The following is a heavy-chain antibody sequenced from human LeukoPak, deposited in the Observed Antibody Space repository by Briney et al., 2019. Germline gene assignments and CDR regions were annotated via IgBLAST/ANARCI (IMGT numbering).Heavy chain of an antibody. V-gene: IGHV4-59*01. CDR3: ARALHGDWFDP. CDR2: IYYSGST. D-gene: IGHD3-16*01. Sequence: SSETLSLTCTVSGGSISSYYWSWIRQPPGKGLEWIGYIYYSGSTNYNPSLKSRVTISVDTSKNQFSLKLSSVTAADTAVYYCARALHGDWFDPWGQGTLVTVSS. J-gene: IGHJ5*02. CDR1: GGSISSYY.